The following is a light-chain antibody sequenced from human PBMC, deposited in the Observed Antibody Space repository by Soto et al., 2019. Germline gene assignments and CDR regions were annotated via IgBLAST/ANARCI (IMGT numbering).Light chain of an antibody. CDR3: SSSAGSNNLGV. CDR2: EVS. Sequence: QSALTQPPSASGSPGQSVTISCTGTSSDVDDYNYVSWYQQHPGKAPKLMIYEVSVRPSGVPDRFSGSKSGNTASLTVSGLQAEDEADYYCSSSAGSNNLGVFGGGTKLTVL. V-gene: IGLV2-8*01. J-gene: IGLJ2*01. CDR1: SSDVDDYNY.